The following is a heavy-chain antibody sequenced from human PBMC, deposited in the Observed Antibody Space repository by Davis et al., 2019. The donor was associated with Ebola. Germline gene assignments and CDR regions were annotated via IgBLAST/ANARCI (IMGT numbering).Heavy chain of an antibody. V-gene: IGHV1-2*02. CDR2: INPNSGGT. D-gene: IGHD6-13*01. CDR3: ARERIAADPNKFDY. Sequence: ASVKVSCNASGYTFTGYYMHWVRQAPGQGLEWMGWINPNSGGTNYAQKFQGRVTMTRDTSISTAYMELSRLRSDDTAVYYCARERIAADPNKFDYWGQGTLVTVSS. CDR1: GYTFTGYY. J-gene: IGHJ4*02.